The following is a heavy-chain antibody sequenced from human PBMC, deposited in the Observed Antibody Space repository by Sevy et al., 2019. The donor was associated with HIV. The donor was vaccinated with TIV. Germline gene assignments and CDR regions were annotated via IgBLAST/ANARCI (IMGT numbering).Heavy chain of an antibody. CDR2: FSFGCGKI. CDR1: GFTFSKYS. CDR3: AREGCTKPHDY. Sequence: GGSLRLPCAASGFTFSKYSMSWIRQTPGKGLEWFSTFSFGCGKINYADSVKGRFTISRDDSRNTFYLQMNSLRAEDTAIYYCAREGCTKPHDYWGQGTVVTVSS. J-gene: IGHJ4*02. V-gene: IGHV3-23*01. D-gene: IGHD2-8*01.